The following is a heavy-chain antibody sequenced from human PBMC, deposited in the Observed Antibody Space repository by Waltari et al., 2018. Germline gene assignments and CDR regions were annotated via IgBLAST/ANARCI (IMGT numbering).Heavy chain of an antibody. J-gene: IGHJ4*02. V-gene: IGHV1-2*02. CDR1: GYTLTAYY. D-gene: IGHD4-4*01. CDR3: AREGSHLTTVNDY. CDR2: INPRSGET. Sequence: QEHLVQSGAEVKKPGASVRVSCKASGYTLTAYYIHWVRQAPGQGLEWMGCINPRSGETKYAQKFHGRVTMTRDTSINTAYMELSSLLFDYTAVYYCAREGSHLTTVNDYWGQGTLVIVSS.